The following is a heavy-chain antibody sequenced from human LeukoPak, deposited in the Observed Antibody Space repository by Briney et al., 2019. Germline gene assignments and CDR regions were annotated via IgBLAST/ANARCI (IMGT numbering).Heavy chain of an antibody. J-gene: IGHJ4*02. CDR3: AKSKFSCIGNNCYSPDY. Sequence: GGSLRLSCAASGFTFSSFVMSWVRQAPGKGLEWVALISYDGSNEHYADSVKGRFTISRDNSKNTLYLQVNSLRAEDTAVYYCAKSKFSCIGNNCYSPDYWGQGTLVTVSS. D-gene: IGHD2-15*01. CDR1: GFTFSSFV. CDR2: ISYDGSNE. V-gene: IGHV3-30*18.